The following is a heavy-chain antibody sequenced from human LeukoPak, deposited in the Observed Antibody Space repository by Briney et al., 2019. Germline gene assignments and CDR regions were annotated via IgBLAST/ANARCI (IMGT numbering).Heavy chain of an antibody. D-gene: IGHD1-14*01. CDR2: ISTGGDNK. CDR3: AKDRGNNHWSYWYFDI. Sequence: PGGSLRLSCATSAFTFSRYAMNCVRQAPGKGLEWVSYISTGGDNKFHADSLKGRFTVSRDNAKNSLYLQMDSPRADITVVYFCAKDRGNNHWSYWYFDIWGRGTLVSVSS. V-gene: IGHV3-21*01. CDR1: AFTFSRYA. J-gene: IGHJ2*01.